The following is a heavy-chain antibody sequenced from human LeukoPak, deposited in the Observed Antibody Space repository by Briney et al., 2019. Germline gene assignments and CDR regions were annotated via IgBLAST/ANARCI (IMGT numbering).Heavy chain of an antibody. CDR1: GFTFSSYA. D-gene: IGHD5-18*01. J-gene: IGHJ4*02. Sequence: PGGSLRLSCAASGFTFSSYAMHWVRQAPGKGLEYVSAISSNGGSTDYANSVKGRFTISRDNSKNTLYLQMGSLRAEDMAVYYCARVLQVWYGSDYWGQGTLVTVSS. CDR2: ISSNGGST. CDR3: ARVLQVWYGSDY. V-gene: IGHV3-64*01.